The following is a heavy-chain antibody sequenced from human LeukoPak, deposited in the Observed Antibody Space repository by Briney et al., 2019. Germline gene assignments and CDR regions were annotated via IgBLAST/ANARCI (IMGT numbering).Heavy chain of an antibody. Sequence: SETLSLTCAVSGASIASHSWWSWVRQPPGKGLEWIGEVYHSGGANYKPSPKSRVTISVDTSRNHFSLKLTSVTAADTAVYFCAYNRNFALDNWGQGTLFTVSS. J-gene: IGHJ4*01. CDR3: AYNRNFALDN. CDR1: GASIASHSW. D-gene: IGHD1-14*01. CDR2: VYHSGGA. V-gene: IGHV4/OR15-8*01.